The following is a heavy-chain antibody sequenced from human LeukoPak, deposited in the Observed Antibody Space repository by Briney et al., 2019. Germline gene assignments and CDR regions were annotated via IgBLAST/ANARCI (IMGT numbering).Heavy chain of an antibody. CDR2: IWYDGSNK. V-gene: IGHV3-33*01. CDR1: GFTFSSYG. D-gene: IGHD6-19*01. J-gene: IGHJ4*02. CDR3: ASTSGWYEPIDY. Sequence: GRSLRLSCAASGFTFSSYGMHWVRQAPGKGLEWVAVIWYDGSNKYYADSVKGRFTISRDNSENTLYLQMNSLRAEDTAVYYCASTSGWYEPIDYWGQGALVTVSS.